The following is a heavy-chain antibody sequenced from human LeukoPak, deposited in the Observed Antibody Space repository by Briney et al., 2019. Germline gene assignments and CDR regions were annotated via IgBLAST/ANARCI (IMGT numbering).Heavy chain of an antibody. V-gene: IGHV3-21*01. CDR2: ISSSSSYI. CDR3: ARGVSTIRFDP. D-gene: IGHD2/OR15-2a*01. Sequence: GGSLRLSCAASGFTFSSYSMNWVRQAPGKGLEWVSSISSSSSYIFYADSVKGRFTISRDNAKNSLYLQMNSLRAEDTAVYYCARGVSTIRFDPWGQGTLVTVSS. J-gene: IGHJ5*02. CDR1: GFTFSSYS.